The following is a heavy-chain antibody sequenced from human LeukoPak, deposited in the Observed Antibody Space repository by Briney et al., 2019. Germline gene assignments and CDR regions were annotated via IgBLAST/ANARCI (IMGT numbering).Heavy chain of an antibody. CDR2: IWKDGSNK. Sequence: PGGSLRLSCAASGFTFSSYGMHWVRQAPGKGLEWVAVIWKDGSNKYYADSVKGRFTISRDNSKNTLYLQMNSLRAEDTAVYYCARVSGVAAAGIRANWFDPWGQGTLVTVSS. D-gene: IGHD6-13*01. CDR3: ARVSGVAAAGIRANWFDP. CDR1: GFTFSSYG. V-gene: IGHV3-33*01. J-gene: IGHJ5*02.